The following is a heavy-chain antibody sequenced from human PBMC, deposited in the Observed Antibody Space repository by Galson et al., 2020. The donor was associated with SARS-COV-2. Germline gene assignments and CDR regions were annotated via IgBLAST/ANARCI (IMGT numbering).Heavy chain of an antibody. D-gene: IGHD2-8*01. CDR1: GGSFSGYY. CDR3: ARGGSRPIMVFDYYYFYMDV. J-gene: IGHJ6*03. Sequence: SQTLSLTCAVYGGSFSGYYWSWIRQPPGKGLEWIGEINHSGSTNYNPSLKSRVTISVDTSKNQFSLKLRSVTAADTAVYYCARGGSRPIMVFDYYYFYMDVWGKGTTVTVSS. CDR2: INHSGST. V-gene: IGHV4-34*01.